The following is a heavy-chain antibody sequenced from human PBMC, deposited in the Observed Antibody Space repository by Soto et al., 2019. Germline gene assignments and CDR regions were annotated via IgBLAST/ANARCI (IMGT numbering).Heavy chain of an antibody. CDR3: VRGRSYSVYDF. Sequence: QVNLQESGPGLVKPSETLSVTCTVSGGSISGHSWIWVRQPAGRGLEWIGHIYPSGSTSYNPSLRSRVTMSLYTSNNQIFLNLTSVTAADTAVFYCVRGRSYSVYDFWGPGTLVTVSS. D-gene: IGHD5-12*01. V-gene: IGHV4-4*07. CDR2: IYPSGST. CDR1: GGSISGHS. J-gene: IGHJ4*02.